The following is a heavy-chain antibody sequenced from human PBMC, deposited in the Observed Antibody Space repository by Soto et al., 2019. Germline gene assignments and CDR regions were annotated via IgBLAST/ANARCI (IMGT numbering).Heavy chain of an antibody. J-gene: IGHJ3*02. CDR3: ATRGYTVTSVGGAFDI. CDR1: GSSFTSYW. V-gene: IGHV5-51*01. Sequence: GESLKISCKGSGSSFTSYWFGWVRQMPGKGLEWMGIIYPGDSDTRYSPSFQGQVTISADKSISTAYLQWSSLKASDTAMYYCATRGYTVTSVGGAFDIWGQGTMVTVSS. CDR2: IYPGDSDT. D-gene: IGHD4-17*01.